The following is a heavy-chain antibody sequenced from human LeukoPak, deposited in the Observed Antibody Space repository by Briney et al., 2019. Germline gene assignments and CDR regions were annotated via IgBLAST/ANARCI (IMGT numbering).Heavy chain of an antibody. V-gene: IGHV3-30*18. CDR3: AKFIVVVPAAMLWDALDGDAFDI. D-gene: IGHD2-2*01. Sequence: PGRSLRLSCAASGFTFSSYGMHWVRQAPGKGLEWVAVISYDGSNKYYADSVKGRFTISRDNSKNTLYLQMNSLRAEDTAVYYCAKFIVVVPAAMLWDALDGDAFDIWGQGTMVTVSS. J-gene: IGHJ3*02. CDR2: ISYDGSNK. CDR1: GFTFSSYG.